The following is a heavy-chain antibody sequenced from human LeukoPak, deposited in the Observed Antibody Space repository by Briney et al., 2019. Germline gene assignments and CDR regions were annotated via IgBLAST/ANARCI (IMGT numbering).Heavy chain of an antibody. J-gene: IGHJ4*02. CDR1: GGSISSYY. D-gene: IGHD3-10*01. CDR2: IYTSGST. Sequence: PSETLSLTCTVSGGSISSYYWSWIRQPAGKGLEWIGRIYTSGSTNYNPSLKSRITVSVDTSKNQFSLKLSSVTAADTAVYYCASPVRGSPLGFDYWGQGTLVTVSS. CDR3: ASPVRGSPLGFDY. V-gene: IGHV4-4*07.